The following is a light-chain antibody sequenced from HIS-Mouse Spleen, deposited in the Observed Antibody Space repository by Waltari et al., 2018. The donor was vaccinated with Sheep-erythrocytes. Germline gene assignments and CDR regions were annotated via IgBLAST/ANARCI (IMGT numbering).Light chain of an antibody. CDR2: DVS. CDR3: CSYAGSYTLV. J-gene: IGLJ2*01. CDR1: TRDVGVSTY. V-gene: IGLV2-11*01. Sequence: QSALTQPRSVSGSPGQSVTISCTGTTRDVGVSTYFSWYQQPPGKAPKLMIYDVSKRPSGVPDRFSGSKSGNTASLTISGLQAEDEADYYCCSYAGSYTLVFGGGTKLTVL.